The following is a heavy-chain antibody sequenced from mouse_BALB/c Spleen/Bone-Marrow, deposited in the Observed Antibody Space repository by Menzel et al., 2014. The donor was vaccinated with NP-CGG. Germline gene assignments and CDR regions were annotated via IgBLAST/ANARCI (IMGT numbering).Heavy chain of an antibody. CDR2: IRLKSNNYAT. CDR3: TRVNWPFDY. J-gene: IGHJ2*01. V-gene: IGHV6-6*02. Sequence: EVKLQESGGGLVQPGGSMKLSCVASGFTFSNYWMNWVRQSPEKGLEWVAEIRLKSNNYATHYAESVKGRFTISRDDSKSSVYLQMNNLRAEDTGIYYCTRVNWPFDYWGQGTTLTGSS. D-gene: IGHD4-1*01. CDR1: GFTFSNYW.